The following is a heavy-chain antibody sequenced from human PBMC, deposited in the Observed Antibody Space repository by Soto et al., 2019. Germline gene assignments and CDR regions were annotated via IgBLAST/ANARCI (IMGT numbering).Heavy chain of an antibody. V-gene: IGHV3-48*02. CDR3: ARPEYSSSSYGMDV. CDR2: ISSSSSTI. CDR1: GFTFSSYS. J-gene: IGHJ6*02. Sequence: PGGSLRISCAASGFTFSSYSLNWVRQAPGKGLEWVSYISSSSSTIYYADSVKGRFTISRDNAKNSLYLQMNSLRDEDTAVYYCARPEYSSSSYGMDVWGQGTTVTVSS. D-gene: IGHD6-6*01.